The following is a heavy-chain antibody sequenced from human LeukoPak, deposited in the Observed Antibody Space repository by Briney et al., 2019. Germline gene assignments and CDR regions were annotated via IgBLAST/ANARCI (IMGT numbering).Heavy chain of an antibody. CDR1: GGSISSYY. J-gene: IGHJ4*02. Sequence: SETLSLTCTVSGGSISSYYWSWIRQPAGKGLEWIGRIYTSGSTNYNPSLKSRVTMSVDASKNQFSLKLSSVTAADTAVYYCARVGYYGSGPADSSSFPVRRYYFDYWGQGTLVTVSS. CDR3: ARVGYYGSGPADSSSFPVRRYYFDY. V-gene: IGHV4-4*07. D-gene: IGHD3-10*01. CDR2: IYTSGST.